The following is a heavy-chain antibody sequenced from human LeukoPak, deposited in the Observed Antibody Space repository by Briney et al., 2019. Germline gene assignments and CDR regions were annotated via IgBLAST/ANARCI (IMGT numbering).Heavy chain of an antibody. Sequence: PSETLSLTCTVSGGSISSSSYYWGRIRQPPGKGLEWIGEINHSGSTNYNPSLKSRVTISVDTSKNQFSLKLSSVTAADTAVYYCARGSYDFWAAYYFDYWGQGTLVTVSS. J-gene: IGHJ4*02. CDR2: INHSGST. V-gene: IGHV4-39*07. CDR1: GGSISSSSYY. D-gene: IGHD3-3*01. CDR3: ARGSYDFWAAYYFDY.